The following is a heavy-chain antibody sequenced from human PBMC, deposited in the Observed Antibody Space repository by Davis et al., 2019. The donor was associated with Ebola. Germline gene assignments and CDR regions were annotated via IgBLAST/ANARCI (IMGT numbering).Heavy chain of an antibody. CDR2: IVLGSGNT. Sequence: SVQVSCKASGFTFRSSGMQWVRQALGQRLEWIGGIVLGSGNTGYAQKSQGRVTMTRNTSISTAYMELSSLRSEDTAVYYCASALGIYSPPDYWGQGTLVTVSS. V-gene: IGHV1-58*02. CDR1: GFTFRSSG. J-gene: IGHJ4*02. CDR3: ASALGIYSPPDY. D-gene: IGHD5-12*01.